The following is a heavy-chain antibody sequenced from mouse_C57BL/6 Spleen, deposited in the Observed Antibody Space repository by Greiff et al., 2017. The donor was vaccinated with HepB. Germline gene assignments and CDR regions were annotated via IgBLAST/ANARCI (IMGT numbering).Heavy chain of an antibody. Sequence: EVKLMESGGGLVQPGGSLKLSCAASGFTFSDYYMYWVRQTPEKRLEWVAYISNGGGSTYYPDTVKGRFTISRDNAKNTLYLQMSRLKSEDTAMYYCARWAFYDGFAYWGQGTLVTVSA. CDR2: ISNGGGST. D-gene: IGHD2-3*01. V-gene: IGHV5-12*01. CDR1: GFTFSDYY. CDR3: ARWAFYDGFAY. J-gene: IGHJ3*01.